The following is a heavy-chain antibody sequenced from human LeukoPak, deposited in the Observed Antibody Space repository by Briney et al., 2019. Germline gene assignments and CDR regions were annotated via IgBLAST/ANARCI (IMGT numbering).Heavy chain of an antibody. D-gene: IGHD3-3*01. CDR1: GYTFTSYY. CDR2: INPSGGST. J-gene: IGHJ4*02. Sequence: ASVKVSCKASGYTFTSYYMHWVRQAPGQGLEWMGIINPSGGSTSYAQKFQGRVTMTRDMSTSTVYMELSSLRSEDTAVYYCAGDSTIFGVVIPSVYWGQGTLVTVSS. V-gene: IGHV1-46*01. CDR3: AGDSTIFGVVIPSVY.